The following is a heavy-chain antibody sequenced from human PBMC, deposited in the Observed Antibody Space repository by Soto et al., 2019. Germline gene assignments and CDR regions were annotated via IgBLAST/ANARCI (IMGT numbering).Heavy chain of an antibody. CDR1: GFSLTGYY. D-gene: IGHD2-2*01. V-gene: IGHV1-2*02. CDR2: INPNTGGT. Sequence: ASVKVSCKASGFSLTGYYFHWILGAPGQGLEWLGWINPNTGGTTYAQKFQGRVTLTWDTSINTAYMELSSLRPDDTAMYYCARERYHALSDAMDVWGQGTSLTVPS. CDR3: ARERYHALSDAMDV. J-gene: IGHJ6*02.